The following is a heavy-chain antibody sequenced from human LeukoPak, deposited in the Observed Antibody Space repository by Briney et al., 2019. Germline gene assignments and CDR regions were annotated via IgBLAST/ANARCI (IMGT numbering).Heavy chain of an antibody. V-gene: IGHV4-4*07. Sequence: SETLSLTCTVSGGSISSYYWSWIRQPAGKGLEWIGRIYTSGSTNYNPSLKSRVTMSVDTSKNQISLKLSSVTAADTAVYYCARLMNYYGSGSYKTWFDPWGQGTLVTVSS. D-gene: IGHD3-10*01. CDR3: ARLMNYYGSGSYKTWFDP. J-gene: IGHJ5*02. CDR2: IYTSGST. CDR1: GGSISSYY.